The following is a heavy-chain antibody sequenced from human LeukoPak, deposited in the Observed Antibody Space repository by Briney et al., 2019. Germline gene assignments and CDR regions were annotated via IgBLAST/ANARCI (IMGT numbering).Heavy chain of an antibody. CDR1: GYTFTSYF. V-gene: IGHV1-2*02. J-gene: IGHJ4*02. CDR3: ARDERYDSSGYPFDY. Sequence: ASVKVSCKASGYTFTSYFMHWVRQAPGQGLEWMGWINPNSGGTNYAQKFQGRVTMTRDTSISTAYIELSRLRSDDTAVYYCARDERYDSSGYPFDYWGQGTLVTVSS. D-gene: IGHD3-22*01. CDR2: INPNSGGT.